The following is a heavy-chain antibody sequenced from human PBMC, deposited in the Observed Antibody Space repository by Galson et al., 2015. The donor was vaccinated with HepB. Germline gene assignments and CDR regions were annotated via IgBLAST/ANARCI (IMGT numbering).Heavy chain of an antibody. CDR2: IIESGGTA. V-gene: IGHV3-23*01. D-gene: IGHD6-6*01. Sequence: SLRLSCAASGFSFSSYAMSWFRQAPGKGLVFVSGIIESGGTAYYADSVKGRFTISRDNSKNTLYLQMNSLRAEDTAVYYCAKEGYSSSPVGWFDPWGQGTLVTVSS. J-gene: IGHJ5*02. CDR3: AKEGYSSSPVGWFDP. CDR1: GFSFSSYA.